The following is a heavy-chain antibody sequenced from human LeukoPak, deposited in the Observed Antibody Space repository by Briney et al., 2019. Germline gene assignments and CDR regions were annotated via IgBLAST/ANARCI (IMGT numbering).Heavy chain of an antibody. CDR2: INQDESVK. Sequence: GGSLRLSCAASGFTFTNYWMTWVRQAPGKWLEFVANINQDESVKNYVDSVKGRFTISRDNAVNSLHLQMNSLRFEDTAVYYCARDPGSSAFDYWGQGTLVTVSS. CDR3: ARDPGSSAFDY. V-gene: IGHV3-7*01. D-gene: IGHD3-10*01. J-gene: IGHJ4*02. CDR1: GFTFTNYW.